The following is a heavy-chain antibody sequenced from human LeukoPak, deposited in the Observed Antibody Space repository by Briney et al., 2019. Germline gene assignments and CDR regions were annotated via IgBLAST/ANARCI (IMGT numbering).Heavy chain of an antibody. CDR1: GGSFSGYY. Sequence: PSETLSLTCAVYGGSFSGYYWSWIRQPPGKGLEWIGEINHSGSTNYNPSLKSRVTISVDTSKNQFSLKLSSVTAADTAVYYCARDLAGSGYNVWGQGTLVTVSS. CDR2: INHSGST. D-gene: IGHD3-22*01. J-gene: IGHJ4*02. V-gene: IGHV4-34*01. CDR3: ARDLAGSGYNV.